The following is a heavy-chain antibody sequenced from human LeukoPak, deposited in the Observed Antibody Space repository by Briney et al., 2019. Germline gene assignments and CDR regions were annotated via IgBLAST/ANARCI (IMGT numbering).Heavy chain of an antibody. CDR3: VSGVDPLAATTFEY. CDR2: LYSDGNT. V-gene: IGHV3-53*01. D-gene: IGHD2-15*01. CDR1: GFTGFTND. Sequence: GGSLRLSCALSGFTGFTNDTTLVRQAPGKGLEWVSVLYSDGNTKYADSVQGRFTISRDNSKNTLYLEMNSLSPDDTAVYYCVSGVDPLAATTFEYWGQGTLVTVSS. J-gene: IGHJ4*02.